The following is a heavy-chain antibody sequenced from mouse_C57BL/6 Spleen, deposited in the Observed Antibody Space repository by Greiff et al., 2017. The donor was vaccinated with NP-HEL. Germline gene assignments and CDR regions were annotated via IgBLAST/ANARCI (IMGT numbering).Heavy chain of an antibody. D-gene: IGHD1-1*01. CDR1: GYTFTSYW. CDR3: ARGVYYYGSVYYFDY. J-gene: IGHJ2*01. CDR2: IDPSDSET. V-gene: IGHV1-52*01. Sequence: VQLQQPGAELVRPGSSVKLSCKASGYTFTSYWMHWVKQRPIQGLEWIGNIDPSDSETHYNQKFKDKATLTVDKSSSTAYMQLSSLTSEDSAVYYCARGVYYYGSVYYFDYWGQGTTLTVSS.